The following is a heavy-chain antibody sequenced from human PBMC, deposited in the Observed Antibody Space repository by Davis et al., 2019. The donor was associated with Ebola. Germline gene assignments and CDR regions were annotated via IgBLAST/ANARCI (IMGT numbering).Heavy chain of an antibody. CDR1: GFTFSRSG. J-gene: IGHJ5*02. CDR2: ISFDGKTK. Sequence: PGGSLRLSCAASGFTFSRSGMHWVRQAPGKGLEWVADISFDGKTKYYENSVKGRFTISRDNAKNSLYLQMNSLRAEDTAVYYCARDRTIAVAGVFWFDPWGQGTLVTVSS. V-gene: IGHV3-30*03. CDR3: ARDRTIAVAGVFWFDP. D-gene: IGHD6-19*01.